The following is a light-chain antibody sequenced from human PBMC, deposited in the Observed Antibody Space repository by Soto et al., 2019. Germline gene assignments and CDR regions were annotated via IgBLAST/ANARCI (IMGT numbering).Light chain of an antibody. V-gene: IGKV3-11*01. Sequence: DIVLTQSPATLSLVSGERAPLSCRASQSVSSYLAWYQQKPGQAPRLLIYDASNRATGIPARFSGSGSGTDFTLTINSLEPEDFAVYYCQQRSNWPSITFGQGTRLEIK. CDR3: QQRSNWPSIT. J-gene: IGKJ5*01. CDR2: DAS. CDR1: QSVSSY.